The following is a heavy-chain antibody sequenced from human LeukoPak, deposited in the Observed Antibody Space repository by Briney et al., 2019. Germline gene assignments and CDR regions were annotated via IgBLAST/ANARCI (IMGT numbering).Heavy chain of an antibody. D-gene: IGHD5-18*01. Sequence: SETLSLTCTVSGYSISSGYYWGWIRQPPGKGLEWIGSIYHSGSTYYNPSLKSRVTISVDTSKNQFSLKLSSVTAADTAVYYCARLGYSYGCLPAYYFDYWAREPWSPSPQ. CDR2: IYHSGST. J-gene: IGHJ4*02. CDR1: GYSISSGYY. CDR3: ARLGYSYGCLPAYYFDY. V-gene: IGHV4-38-2*02.